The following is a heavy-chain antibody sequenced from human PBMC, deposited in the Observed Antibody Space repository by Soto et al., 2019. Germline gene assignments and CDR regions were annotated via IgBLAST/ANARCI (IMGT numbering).Heavy chain of an antibody. CDR1: GFTFSTYA. CDR2: TSNDEKYK. Sequence: QVQLVESGGGVVQPGGSLRLSCAASGFTFSTYAMHWVRQAPGKGLEWVAVTSNDEKYKYYADSVKGRFTISRDNSRNTLYVHMDSLRPEDTAVYYCARKRGDGKYGMDVWGQGTTVTVSS. V-gene: IGHV3-30*04. J-gene: IGHJ6*02. CDR3: ARKRGDGKYGMDV. D-gene: IGHD3-10*01.